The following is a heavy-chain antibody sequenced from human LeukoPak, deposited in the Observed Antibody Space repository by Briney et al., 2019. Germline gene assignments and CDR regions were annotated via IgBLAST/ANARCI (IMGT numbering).Heavy chain of an antibody. CDR3: ARNVGLGYCSGGSCYTDY. J-gene: IGHJ4*02. CDR2: INHSGST. V-gene: IGHV4-34*01. D-gene: IGHD2-15*01. Sequence: SETLSLTCAVYGGSFSGYYWSWIHQPPGKGLEWIGEINHSGSTNYNPSLKSRVTISVDTSKNQFSLKLSSVTAADTAVYYCARNVGLGYCSGGSCYTDYWGQGTLVTVSS. CDR1: GGSFSGYY.